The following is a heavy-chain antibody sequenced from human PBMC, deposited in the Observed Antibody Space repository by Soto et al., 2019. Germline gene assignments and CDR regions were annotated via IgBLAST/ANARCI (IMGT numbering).Heavy chain of an antibody. CDR3: ARASDIVATIFDY. D-gene: IGHD5-12*01. CDR1: SGSISSYY. J-gene: IGHJ4*02. CDR2: IYYSGST. Sequence: SETLSLTCTVSSGSISSYYWNWIRQPPGKGLEWIGYIYYSGSTNYNPSLKSRVTISVDTSKNQFSLKLSSVTAADTAVYYCARASDIVATIFDYWGQGTLVTVSS. V-gene: IGHV4-59*01.